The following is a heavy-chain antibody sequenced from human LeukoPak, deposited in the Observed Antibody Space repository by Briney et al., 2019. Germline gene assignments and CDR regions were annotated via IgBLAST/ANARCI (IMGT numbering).Heavy chain of an antibody. CDR2: IIPILGIA. J-gene: IGHJ4*02. Sequence: SVKVSCKSSGGTFSSYAISWVRQAPGQGLEWMGRIIPILGIANYAQKFQGRVTITADKSTSTAYMELRSLRSEDTAVYYCARERASYCSSTSCFKVGFDYWGQGTLVTVSS. CDR3: ARERASYCSSTSCFKVGFDY. CDR1: GGTFSSYA. D-gene: IGHD2-2*01. V-gene: IGHV1-69*04.